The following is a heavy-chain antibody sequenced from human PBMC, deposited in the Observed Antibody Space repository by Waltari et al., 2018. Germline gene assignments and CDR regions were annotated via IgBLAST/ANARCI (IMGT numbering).Heavy chain of an antibody. V-gene: IGHV1-69*04. D-gene: IGHD6-13*01. Sequence: QVQLVQSGAEVKKPGSSVKFSCKASGGTFSSYAISWVRRAPGQGLEWMGRIIPILGIANYAQKFQGRVTITADKSTSTAYMELSSLRSEDTAVYYCARVGAAAGYDAFDIWGQGTMVTVSS. CDR2: IIPILGIA. CDR3: ARVGAAAGYDAFDI. CDR1: GGTFSSYA. J-gene: IGHJ3*02.